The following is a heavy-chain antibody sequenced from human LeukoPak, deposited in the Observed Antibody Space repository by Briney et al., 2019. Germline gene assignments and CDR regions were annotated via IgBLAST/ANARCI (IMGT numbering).Heavy chain of an antibody. V-gene: IGHV1-18*01. D-gene: IGHD2-2*01. CDR1: GYTFTSYG. CDR3: ARSGGWVPAARRGY. J-gene: IGHJ4*02. CDR2: ISAYNGNT. Sequence: VASVKVSCKASGYTFTSYGISWVRQAPGQGLEWMGLISAYNGNTNYAQKLQGRVTMTTDTSTSTDYMQLKSLRSDDTAVYYCARSGGWVPAARRGYWGQGTLVTVSS.